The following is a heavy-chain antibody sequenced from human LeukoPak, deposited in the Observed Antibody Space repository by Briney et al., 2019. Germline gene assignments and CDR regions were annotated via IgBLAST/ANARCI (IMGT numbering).Heavy chain of an antibody. CDR2: MSSTGNTI. V-gene: IGHV3-11*04. D-gene: IGHD2/OR15-2a*01. Sequence: GGSLRLSCAASGFTLRDYYMSWIRQPPGKGLEWISYMSSTGNTIYYAEPVKGRFTVSRDSANNSMSLQMTSLRADDSAVYYCARSSSYFTYFDLWGRDTLVTVSS. CDR3: ARSSSYFTYFDL. J-gene: IGHJ2*01. CDR1: GFTLRDYY.